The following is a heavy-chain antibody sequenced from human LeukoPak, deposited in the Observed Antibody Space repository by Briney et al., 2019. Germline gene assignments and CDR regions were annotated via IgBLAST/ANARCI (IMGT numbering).Heavy chain of an antibody. J-gene: IGHJ4*02. CDR1: GFTFSSYG. V-gene: IGHV3-33*01. CDR2: IWYDGSNK. D-gene: IGHD4-17*01. CDR3: ARDSDDYGDNTYFDY. Sequence: PGGALRLSCAASGFTFSSYGMHWVRQAPGKGREWVAVIWYDGSNKYYADSVKGRFTISRDNSKNTLYLQLNSLRAEDTAVYYCARDSDDYGDNTYFDYWGQGTLVTVSS.